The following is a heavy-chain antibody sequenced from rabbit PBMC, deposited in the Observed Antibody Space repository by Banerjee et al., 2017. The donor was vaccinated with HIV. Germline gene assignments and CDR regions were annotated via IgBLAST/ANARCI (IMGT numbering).Heavy chain of an antibody. J-gene: IGHJ4*01. D-gene: IGHD2-1*01. V-gene: IGHV1S40*01. Sequence: QSLEESGGDLVKPGASLTLTCTASGFSFSSTYHMCWVRQAPGKGLEWIACIGGDSSGSTYYASWAKGRFTISKTSSTTVTLQMTSLTAADTATYFCARRNGNVYGTLDLWGQGTLVTVS. CDR1: GFSFSSTYH. CDR2: IGGDSSGST. CDR3: ARRNGNVYGTLDL.